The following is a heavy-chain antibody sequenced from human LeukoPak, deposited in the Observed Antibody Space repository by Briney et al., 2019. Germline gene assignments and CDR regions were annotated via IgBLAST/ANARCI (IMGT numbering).Heavy chain of an antibody. Sequence: ASVKVSCKASGYTFTSYYMHWVRQAPGQGLEWMGWINPNSGGTNYAQKFQGRVTMTRDTSISAVYVELSRLRSDDTAVYYCARDGTGVYNLVQYWGQGTLVTVSS. D-gene: IGHD5-24*01. CDR3: ARDGTGVYNLVQY. J-gene: IGHJ4*02. CDR2: INPNSGGT. V-gene: IGHV1-2*02. CDR1: GYTFTSYY.